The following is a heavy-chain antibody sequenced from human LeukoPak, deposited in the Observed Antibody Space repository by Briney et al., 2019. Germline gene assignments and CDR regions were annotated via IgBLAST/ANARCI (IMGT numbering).Heavy chain of an antibody. CDR3: ARHALPREASSWYEGEYYFDY. CDR2: IYHSGGT. V-gene: IGHV4-30-2*01. Sequence: SETLSLTCTVSGGSLSSGGYYWSWIRQPPGKGLEWIGYIYHSGGTYYNPSLKSRVTMSVDTSKNQFSLKLSSVTAADTAVYYCARHALPREASSWYEGEYYFDYWGQGTLVTVSS. J-gene: IGHJ4*02. CDR1: GGSLSSGGYY. D-gene: IGHD6-13*01.